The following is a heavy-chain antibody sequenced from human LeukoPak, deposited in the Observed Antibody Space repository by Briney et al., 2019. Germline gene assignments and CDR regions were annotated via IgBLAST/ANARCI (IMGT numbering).Heavy chain of an antibody. D-gene: IGHD2-2*01. CDR3: ARGVWGVVVPAAYYYYYYMDV. CDR1: GGSISSSSYY. V-gene: IGHV4-39*07. J-gene: IGHJ6*03. CDR2: IYYSGST. Sequence: PSETLSLTCTVSGGSISSSSYYWGWIRQPPGKGLERIGSIYYSGSTYYNPSLKSRVTISVDTSKNQFSLKLSSVTAADTAVYYCARGVWGVVVPAAYYYYYYMDVWGKGTTVTVSS.